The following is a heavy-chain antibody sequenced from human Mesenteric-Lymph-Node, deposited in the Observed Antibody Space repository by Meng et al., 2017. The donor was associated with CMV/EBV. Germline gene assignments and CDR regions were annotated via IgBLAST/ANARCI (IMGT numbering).Heavy chain of an antibody. V-gene: IGHV3-7*01. D-gene: IGHD6-19*01. CDR1: GFTFSRYW. Sequence: GESLKISCVASGFTFSRYWMNWVRQGPGKGLEWVASIKEDGSEEYYVDSVKGRFTISRDNAKNSLYLQMNSLRAEDTAVYYCARAAVAGSLYFDYWGQGTLVTVSS. J-gene: IGHJ4*02. CDR2: IKEDGSEE. CDR3: ARAAVAGSLYFDY.